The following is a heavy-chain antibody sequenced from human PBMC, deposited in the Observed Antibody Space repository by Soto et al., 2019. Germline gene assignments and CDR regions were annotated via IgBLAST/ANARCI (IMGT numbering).Heavy chain of an antibody. J-gene: IGHJ4*02. CDR1: GFTFSSYA. D-gene: IGHD3-16*02. Sequence: GGSLRLSCAASGFTFSSYAMHWVRQAPGKGLEWVAVISYDGSNKYYADSVKGRFTISRDNSKNTLYLQMNSLRAEDTAVYYCARGGDLSSYWGQGTLVTVSS. CDR3: ARGGDLSSY. V-gene: IGHV3-30-3*01. CDR2: ISYDGSNK.